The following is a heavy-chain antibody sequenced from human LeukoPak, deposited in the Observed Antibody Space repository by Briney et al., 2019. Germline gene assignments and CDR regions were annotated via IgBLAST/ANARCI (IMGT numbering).Heavy chain of an antibody. CDR1: GFTFSSYA. V-gene: IGHV3-64*01. CDR2: ISSIGGST. J-gene: IGHJ4*02. Sequence: GGSLRLSCAASGFTFSSYAMHWVRQAPGKGLEYVSAISSIGGSTYYANSVKGRFTISRDNSKNTLYLQMGSLRAEDMAVYYCAISVGFNRAFDYWGQGTLVTVSS. CDR3: AISVGFNRAFDY.